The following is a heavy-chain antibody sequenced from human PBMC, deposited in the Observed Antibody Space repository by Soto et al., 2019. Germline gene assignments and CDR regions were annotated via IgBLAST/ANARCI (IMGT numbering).Heavy chain of an antibody. J-gene: IGHJ4*02. V-gene: IGHV1-3*01. D-gene: IGHD3-10*01. CDR1: GYTFTSYA. CDR2: INAGNGNT. CDR3: ARDNRPWQTIGYFGY. Sequence: ASVKVSCKASGYTFTSYAMHWLRQAPGQKIEKMGWINAGNGNTKYSQKFQGRVTITSDTSASTAYMELSSLRSEDTALYYCARDNRPWQTIGYFGYWGQGTLVTVSS.